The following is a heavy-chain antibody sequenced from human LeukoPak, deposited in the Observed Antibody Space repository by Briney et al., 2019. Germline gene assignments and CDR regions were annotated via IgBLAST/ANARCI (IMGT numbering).Heavy chain of an antibody. V-gene: IGHV4-59*08. Sequence: ASETLSLTCTVSGGSISSYYWSWIRQPPGKGLEWIGYIYYSGSTNYNPSLKSRVTISVDTSKNQLSLKLSSVTAADTAVYYCARQWDYSDSSGRALNYFDSWGQGTLVTVAS. CDR1: GGSISSYY. D-gene: IGHD3-22*01. J-gene: IGHJ4*02. CDR2: IYYSGST. CDR3: ARQWDYSDSSGRALNYFDS.